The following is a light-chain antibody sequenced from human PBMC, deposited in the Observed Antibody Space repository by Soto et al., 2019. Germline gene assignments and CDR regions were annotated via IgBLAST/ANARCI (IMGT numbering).Light chain of an antibody. V-gene: IGLV2-14*01. CDR2: DVS. CDR3: ASHTPRSTYV. J-gene: IGLJ1*01. Sequence: QSVLTQPASVSGSPGQSIAISCTGTSSDVGGYSYVSWYQQQPGKAPKLVISDVSNRPSGVSDRFSGSKSGNTASLTISGLQTEDEADYYCASHTPRSTYVFGTGTKVTVL. CDR1: SSDVGGYSY.